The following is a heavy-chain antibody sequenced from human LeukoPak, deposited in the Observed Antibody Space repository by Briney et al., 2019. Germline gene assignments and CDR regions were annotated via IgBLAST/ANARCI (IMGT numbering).Heavy chain of an antibody. CDR3: ARRWGNIVGVTYEY. D-gene: IGHD3-16*01. CDR2: IYYTGST. V-gene: IGHV4-39*01. CDR1: XXXITSXSHY. Sequence: PSETLSLXCXXXXXXITSXSHYWGWIRQPPGKGLEWIGDIYYTGSTYYSPSLRSRVTMSVHTSENQFSLRLNSVTAVDTAVYYCARRWGNIVGVTYEYWGQGTLVTVSS. J-gene: IGHJ4*02.